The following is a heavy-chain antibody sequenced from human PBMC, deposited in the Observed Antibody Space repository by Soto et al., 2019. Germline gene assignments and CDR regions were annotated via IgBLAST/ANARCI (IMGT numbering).Heavy chain of an antibody. V-gene: IGHV4-39*01. D-gene: IGHD3-22*01. CDR1: GGSISSSSYY. CDR2: IYYSGST. CDR3: ARHFTGIVVVIEFDY. J-gene: IGHJ4*02. Sequence: PSETLSLTCTVSGGSISSSSYYWGWIRQPPGKGLEWIGSIYYSGSTYYNPSLKSRVTISVDTSKNQFSLKLSSVTAADTAVYYCARHFTGIVVVIEFDYWGQGTLVTVSS.